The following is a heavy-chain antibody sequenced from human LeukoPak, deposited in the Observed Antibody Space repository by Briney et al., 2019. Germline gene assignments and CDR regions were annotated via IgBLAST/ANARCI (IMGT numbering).Heavy chain of an antibody. Sequence: ASVKVSCKASGGTFSSYAISWVRQAPGQGLEWMGGIIPIFGTANYAQKFQGRVTITTDESTSTAYMELSSLRSEDTAVYYCARDSSGLISEYFFDYWGQGTLVTVSP. D-gene: IGHD3-22*01. V-gene: IGHV1-69*05. J-gene: IGHJ4*02. CDR3: ARDSSGLISEYFFDY. CDR1: GGTFSSYA. CDR2: IIPIFGTA.